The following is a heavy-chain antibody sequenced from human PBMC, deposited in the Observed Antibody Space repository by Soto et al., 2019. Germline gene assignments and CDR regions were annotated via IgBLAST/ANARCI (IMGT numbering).Heavy chain of an antibody. D-gene: IGHD6-6*01. CDR2: IYSSGCP. J-gene: IGHJ3*02. V-gene: IGHV4-30-4*01. CDR1: GGSISSGDYF. CDR3: AREVGQTSSSDAFDI. Sequence: QVHLQESGPGLVKPSQTLSLTCTVSGGSISSGDYFWSWIRQPPGKGLEWIAYIYSSGCPHYNPSLKSRATISLDTSKNQVALELTSVTAADSAVYFCAREVGQTSSSDAFDIWGQWTMVTVSS.